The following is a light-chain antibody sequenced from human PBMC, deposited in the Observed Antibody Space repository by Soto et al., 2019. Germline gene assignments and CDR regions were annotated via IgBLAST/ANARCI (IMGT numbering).Light chain of an antibody. CDR2: GAS. CDR3: QQRKDWRRGT. J-gene: IGKJ5*01. CDR1: QSVSSSY. Sequence: EIVLKQCPGTLGVTPGVRSTLSCMASQSVSSSYLAWYQQKRGQAPRLLIYGASNRATGVPARFSGSGSGTDFTLTISGREPEDFAVYYCQQRKDWRRGTFGQGTRLEIK. V-gene: IGKV3D-20*02.